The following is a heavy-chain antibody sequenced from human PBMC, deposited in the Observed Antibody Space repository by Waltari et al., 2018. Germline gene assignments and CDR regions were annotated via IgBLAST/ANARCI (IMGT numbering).Heavy chain of an antibody. CDR3: VRHVDY. V-gene: IGHV4-38-2*01. Sequence: QVQLQESGPGLVKPSETLSLTCAVSGYSISSGYYWGWIRQPPGKGLEWIGSIYHSGSTYYKPSLKSRVTISVDTSKNQFSLKLSSVTAADTAVYYCVRHVDYWGQGTLVTVSS. CDR1: GYSISSGYY. J-gene: IGHJ4*02. CDR2: IYHSGST.